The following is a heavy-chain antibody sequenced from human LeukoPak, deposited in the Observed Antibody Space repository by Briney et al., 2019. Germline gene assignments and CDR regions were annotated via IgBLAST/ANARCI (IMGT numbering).Heavy chain of an antibody. V-gene: IGHV4-34*01. J-gene: IGHJ4*02. CDR2: INHSGST. D-gene: IGHD2-15*01. CDR1: GGSVRGYY. Sequence: SETLSLTCTVYGGSVRGYYWICLRQPPGKGLEWIGEINHSGSTNYNPSLKSRVTISVDTFKNQFSLKLSSVTAADTAVYYCARVRGFKVGGKSVQNVFDYWGQGTLVTVSS. CDR3: ARVRGFKVGGKSVQNVFDY.